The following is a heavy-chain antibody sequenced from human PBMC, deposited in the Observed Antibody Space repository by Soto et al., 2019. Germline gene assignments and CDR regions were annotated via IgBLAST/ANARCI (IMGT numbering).Heavy chain of an antibody. Sequence: PGGSLRLSCAASGFTVSSNYMSWVRQAPGKGLEWVSVIYSGGSTYYADSVKGRFTISRHNSKNTLYLQMNSLRAEDTALYYCAREGTTGTQGAHDAFDIWGQGTMVTVSS. J-gene: IGHJ3*02. V-gene: IGHV3-53*04. CDR3: AREGTTGTQGAHDAFDI. CDR1: GFTVSSNY. CDR2: IYSGGST. D-gene: IGHD1-1*01.